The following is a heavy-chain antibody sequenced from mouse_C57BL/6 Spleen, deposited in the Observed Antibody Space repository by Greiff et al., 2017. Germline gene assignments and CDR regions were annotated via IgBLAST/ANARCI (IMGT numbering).Heavy chain of an antibody. Sequence: VQLQQPGAELVRPGTSVKLTCKASGFTITSYWMHWVQQRPGQGLEWICVIDTSDSYTNYNQKFKVKATSTVDTSSKTDYWQLSSLTSEDAAVYYCAREYYGSSIDYWGQGTTLTVSS. J-gene: IGHJ2*01. CDR3: AREYYGSSIDY. CDR2: IDTSDSYT. CDR1: GFTITSYW. V-gene: IGHV1-59*01. D-gene: IGHD1-1*01.